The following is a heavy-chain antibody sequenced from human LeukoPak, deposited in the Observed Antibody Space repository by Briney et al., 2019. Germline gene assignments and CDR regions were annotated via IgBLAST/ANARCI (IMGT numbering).Heavy chain of an antibody. J-gene: IGHJ4*02. Sequence: ASVKVSCKASGYSFADYYMHWVRQAPGQGLEWMGWIKPNSGGTRSAQKFQGRVTMTRDTSISTAYMELSRLRAEDTALYYCARVGVRDYGDYVGHFDYWGQGTLVTVSP. V-gene: IGHV1-2*02. D-gene: IGHD4-17*01. CDR3: ARVGVRDYGDYVGHFDY. CDR1: GYSFADYY. CDR2: IKPNSGGT.